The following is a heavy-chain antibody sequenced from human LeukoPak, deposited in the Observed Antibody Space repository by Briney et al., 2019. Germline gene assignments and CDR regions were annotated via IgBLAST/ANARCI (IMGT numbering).Heavy chain of an antibody. CDR2: IRFDESYK. J-gene: IGHJ5*02. CDR1: GFTFSNYG. Sequence: GGSLRLSCATSGFTFSNYGFHWVRQAPGKGLEWVAFIRFDESYKYYADSVKGRFTISRDNSKNTLYLQMNSLTGEDTAVYYCAREAPNLDPWGQGTLVIVSS. CDR3: AREAPNLDP. V-gene: IGHV3-30*02.